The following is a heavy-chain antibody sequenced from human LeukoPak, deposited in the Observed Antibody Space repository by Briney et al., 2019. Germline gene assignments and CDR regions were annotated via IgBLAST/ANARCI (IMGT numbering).Heavy chain of an antibody. V-gene: IGHV3-30*02. CDR3: ARDYGSSGYYFDY. Sequence: GGSLRLSCAASGFTFSNYGMHWVRQAPGKGLEWVAIIWYDGSNKYYTDSVKGRFTISRDNSKNTLYLQMNSLRAEDTAVYYCARDYGSSGYYFDYWGQGTLVTVSS. CDR1: GFTFSNYG. CDR2: IWYDGSNK. D-gene: IGHD3-22*01. J-gene: IGHJ4*02.